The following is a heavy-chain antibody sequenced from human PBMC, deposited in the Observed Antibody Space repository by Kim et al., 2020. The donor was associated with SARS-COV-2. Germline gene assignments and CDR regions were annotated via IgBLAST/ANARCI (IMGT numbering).Heavy chain of an antibody. CDR3: ARDEGEGPLAVAGNYYYHGMDV. Sequence: ASVKVSCKASGYTFTSHGISWVRQAPGQGLEWMGWISAYNGNINYAQKFQGRVTMTTDTSTSTAYMELRSLRSDDTAVYYCARDEGEGPLAVAGNYYYHGMDVWGQGTTVTVSS. J-gene: IGHJ6*02. CDR2: ISAYNGNI. V-gene: IGHV1-18*01. CDR1: GYTFTSHG. D-gene: IGHD6-19*01.